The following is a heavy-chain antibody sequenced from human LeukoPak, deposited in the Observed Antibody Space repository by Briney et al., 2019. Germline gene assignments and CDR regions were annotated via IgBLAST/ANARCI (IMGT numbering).Heavy chain of an antibody. CDR2: IYPGDSDT. Sequence: AGESLKISCKGSGYSFTSYWIGWVRQMPGKGLEWMGIIYPGDSDTRYSPSFQGQVTISAGKSISTAYLQWSSLKASDTAMYYCARAWFGELYYFDYWGQGTLVTVSS. CDR3: ARAWFGELYYFDY. CDR1: GYSFTSYW. D-gene: IGHD3-10*01. J-gene: IGHJ4*02. V-gene: IGHV5-51*01.